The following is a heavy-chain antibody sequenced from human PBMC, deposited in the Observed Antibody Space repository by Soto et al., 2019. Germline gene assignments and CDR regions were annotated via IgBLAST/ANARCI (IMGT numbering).Heavy chain of an antibody. CDR2: INPGNGST. Sequence: ASVKVSCKVSRDTYTKYVIHWVRQAPGQRLEWMAWINPGNGSTMYSPKLQDRLTITRDTSASTVYMELSSLRPEDTTLYYCARGQCSSAICFYFYYWG. D-gene: IGHD2-2*01. CDR3: ARGQCSSAICFYFYY. V-gene: IGHV1-3*01. CDR1: RDTYTKYV. J-gene: IGHJ4*01.